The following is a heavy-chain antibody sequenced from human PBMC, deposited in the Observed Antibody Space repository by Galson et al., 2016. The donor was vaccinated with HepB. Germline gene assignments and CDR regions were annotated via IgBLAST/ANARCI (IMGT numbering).Heavy chain of an antibody. CDR3: VTYYYDSGGYSY. CDR1: GLTFSRFW. J-gene: IGHJ4*02. V-gene: IGHV3-74*01. D-gene: IGHD3-22*01. CDR2: INSDGSST. Sequence: SLRLSCAASGLTFSRFWMHWVRQVPGKGLVWVSHINSDGSSTDYAHSVKGRFTISRDNAKNTLYLQMDSLGAEDTAVYYCVTYYYDSGGYSYWGQGTLVTVAS.